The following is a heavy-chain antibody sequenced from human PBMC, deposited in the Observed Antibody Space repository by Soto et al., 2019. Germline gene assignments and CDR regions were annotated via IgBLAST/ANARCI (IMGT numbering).Heavy chain of an antibody. Sequence: QVQLVQSGAEVKKPGASVKVSCKASGYTFTSYDINWVRQATGQGLEWMGWMNPNSGNTGYAQKCQGRVXXTXNXXISTAYMELSSLRSEDTAVYYCAGGGSGYGDWFDPWGQGTLVTVSS. J-gene: IGHJ5*02. CDR3: AGGGSGYGDWFDP. D-gene: IGHD3-3*01. V-gene: IGHV1-8*01. CDR1: GYTFTSYD. CDR2: MNPNSGNT.